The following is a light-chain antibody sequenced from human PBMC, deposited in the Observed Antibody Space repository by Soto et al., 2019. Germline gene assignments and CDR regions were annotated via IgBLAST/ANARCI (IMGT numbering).Light chain of an antibody. V-gene: IGKV3-15*01. CDR1: ENVRSSY. Sequence: EIVLTQSPGTLSLSPGERATLSCRASENVRSSYLAWYHQKPGQAXXLLIYGASTRATGIPARFSGSGSGTEFTLTISSLQSEDFAVYYCQQYNNWPTWTFGQGTKVDIK. CDR3: QQYNNWPTWT. J-gene: IGKJ1*01. CDR2: GAS.